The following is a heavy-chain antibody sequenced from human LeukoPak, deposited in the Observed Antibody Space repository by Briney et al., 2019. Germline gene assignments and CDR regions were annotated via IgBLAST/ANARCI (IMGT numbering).Heavy chain of an antibody. CDR3: ARGERWFDP. V-gene: IGHV4-34*01. CDR2: INHSGST. J-gene: IGHJ5*02. Sequence: SETLSLTCAVYGGSFSGYYWSWIRQPPGKGLEWVGEINHSGSTDYNPSLKSRVSISVDTSKNHFSLKLRFVTAADTAVYYCARGERWFDPWGLGTLVTVSS. CDR1: GGSFSGYY.